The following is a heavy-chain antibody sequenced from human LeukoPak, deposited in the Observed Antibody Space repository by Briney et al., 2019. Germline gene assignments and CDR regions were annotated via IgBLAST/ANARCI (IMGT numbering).Heavy chain of an antibody. CDR2: IYSSGST. CDR3: ARTHYYYGMDV. J-gene: IGHJ6*02. Sequence: SETLSLTCTVSGGSINSYYWSWIRQPAGEGLERIGRIYSSGSTNYNPSLKSRVTMSVDTSQNQFSLILSSVTAADTAVYYCARTHYYYGMDVWGQGTTVTVSS. V-gene: IGHV4-4*07. CDR1: GGSINSYY.